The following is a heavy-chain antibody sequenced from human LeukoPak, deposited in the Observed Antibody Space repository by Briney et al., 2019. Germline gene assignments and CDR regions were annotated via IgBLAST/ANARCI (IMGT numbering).Heavy chain of an antibody. CDR2: ISGSGSGGMT. V-gene: IGHV3-23*01. J-gene: IGHJ3*02. CDR1: GFTFSSSA. Sequence: GGSLRLSCAASGFTFSSSAMSWVRQAPGKGLEWVSSISGSGSGGMTYYAASVKGRFTISRDNAKNSLYLQMNSLRAEDTAVYYCARDLGRYFDWLLWTPGAFDIWGQGTMVTVSS. CDR3: ARDLGRYFDWLLWTPGAFDI. D-gene: IGHD3-9*01.